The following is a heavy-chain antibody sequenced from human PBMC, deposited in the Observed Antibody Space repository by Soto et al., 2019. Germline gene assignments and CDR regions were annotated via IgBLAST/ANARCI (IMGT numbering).Heavy chain of an antibody. J-gene: IGHJ4*02. V-gene: IGHV4-59*08. D-gene: IGHD2-2*01. CDR1: GGSISPHY. CDR3: ARHRSTVRLLDY. CDR2: SYSVGST. Sequence: SEPLRLRSTVSGGSISPHYWSWIRQPPGKGLEWIGYSYSVGSTNYNASLESRVSMSVDTSKNQVSLKLASVTAADTAVYVCARHRSTVRLLDYWGLGTLVTVSS.